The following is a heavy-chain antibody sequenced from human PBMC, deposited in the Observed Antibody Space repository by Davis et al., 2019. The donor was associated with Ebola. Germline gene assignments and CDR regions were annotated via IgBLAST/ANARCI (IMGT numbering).Heavy chain of an antibody. CDR1: GFTFSDYA. Sequence: GESLKISCAASGFTFSDYAMHWVRQAPGRGPEWVAFIRYDGSQKTYVDSVKGRFTISRDNGRNTLYLQLNSLRAEDTAVYYCVRDIQEPFSGLYRGWFDPWGQGALVTVSS. D-gene: IGHD3-3*01. J-gene: IGHJ5*02. V-gene: IGHV3-30*02. CDR2: IRYDGSQK. CDR3: VRDIQEPFSGLYRGWFDP.